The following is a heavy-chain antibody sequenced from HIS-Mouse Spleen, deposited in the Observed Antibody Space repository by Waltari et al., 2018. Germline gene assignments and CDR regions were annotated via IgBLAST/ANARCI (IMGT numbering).Heavy chain of an antibody. CDR1: GFTFSSYA. D-gene: IGHD3-22*01. V-gene: IGHV3-30*04. CDR2: ISYDGSNK. Sequence: SCAASGFTFSSYAMHWVRQAPGKGLEWVAVISYDGSNKYYADSVKGRFTISRDNSKNTLYLQINSLRAEDTAVYYCARDLTMIVVAGYFDYWGQGTLVTVSS. J-gene: IGHJ4*02. CDR3: ARDLTMIVVAGYFDY.